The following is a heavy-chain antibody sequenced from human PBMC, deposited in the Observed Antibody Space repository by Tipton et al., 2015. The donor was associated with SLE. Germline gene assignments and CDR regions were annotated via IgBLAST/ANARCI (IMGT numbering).Heavy chain of an antibody. J-gene: IGHJ3*02. Sequence: SLRLSCAASGFTFSSYWMSWVRQAPGKGLEWVANIKQDGSEKYYVDSVKGRFTISRDNAKNSLYLQMNSLRVEDTAVYYCARALAVAGHGAFDIWGQGTMVTVSS. D-gene: IGHD6-19*01. CDR3: ARALAVAGHGAFDI. CDR2: IKQDGSEK. CDR1: GFTFSSYW. V-gene: IGHV3-7*03.